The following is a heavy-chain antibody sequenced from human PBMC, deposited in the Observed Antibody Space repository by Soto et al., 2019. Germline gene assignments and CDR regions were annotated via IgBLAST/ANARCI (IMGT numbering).Heavy chain of an antibody. D-gene: IGHD4-4*01. J-gene: IGHJ4*02. CDR2: IVVGSGKP. CDR3: AAPAVTGAAFDN. CDR1: GYTFSSSA. V-gene: IGHV1-58*01. Sequence: GASVKVSCKASGYTFSSSAVQWVRQARGQRLEWIGWIVVGSGKPNYAQKFQERVTITRDMSTSTAYMELSSLRSEDTAVYYCAAPAVTGAAFDNWGQGTPVTVSS.